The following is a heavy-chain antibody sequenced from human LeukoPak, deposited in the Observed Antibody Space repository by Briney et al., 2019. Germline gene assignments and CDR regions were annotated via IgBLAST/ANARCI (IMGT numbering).Heavy chain of an antibody. CDR3: ARGEYYYDSSGYKY. Sequence: GGSLRLSCAASGFIFSSYEMHWVRQAPGKGLEWVAVISYDGSNKYYADSVKGRFTISRDNSKNTLYLQMNSLRAGDTAVYYCARGEYYYDSSGYKYWGQGTLVTVSS. V-gene: IGHV3-30*04. J-gene: IGHJ4*02. CDR2: ISYDGSNK. D-gene: IGHD3-22*01. CDR1: GFIFSSYE.